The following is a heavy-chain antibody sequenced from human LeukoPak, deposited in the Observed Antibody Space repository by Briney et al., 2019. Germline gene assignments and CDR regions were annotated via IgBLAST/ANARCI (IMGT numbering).Heavy chain of an antibody. V-gene: IGHV3-30*18. CDR3: AKEAFDSSGSSDY. CDR2: ISYDGSNK. D-gene: IGHD3-22*01. Sequence: PGGSLRLSCAVSGLTFSNYGMHWVRQAPGKGLEWVAVISYDGSNKYYADSVKGRFTISRDNSKNTLYLQMNSLRAEDTAVYYCAKEAFDSSGSSDYWGQGTLVTVSS. CDR1: GLTFSNYG. J-gene: IGHJ4*02.